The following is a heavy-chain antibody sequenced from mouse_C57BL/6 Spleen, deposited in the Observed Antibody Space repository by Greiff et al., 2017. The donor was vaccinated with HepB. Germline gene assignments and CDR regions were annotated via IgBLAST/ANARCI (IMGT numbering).Heavy chain of an antibody. J-gene: IGHJ2*01. CDR2: ISSGGSYT. CDR1: GFTFSSYG. Sequence: EVQLVESGGDLVKPGGSLKLSCAASGFTFSSYGMSWVRQTPDKRLEWVATISSGGSYTYYPDSVKGRFTISRDNAKNTLYLQMSILKSEDTAMYYCASVMVTTVYYFDYWGQGTTLTVSS. V-gene: IGHV5-6*01. D-gene: IGHD2-2*01. CDR3: ASVMVTTVYYFDY.